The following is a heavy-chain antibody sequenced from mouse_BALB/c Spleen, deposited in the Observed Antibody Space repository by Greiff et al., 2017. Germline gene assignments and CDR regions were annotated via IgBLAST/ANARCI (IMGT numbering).Heavy chain of an antibody. Sequence: EVQLQQSGAELVRPGASVKLSCKASGFTINDYYMHWVKQSHEQGLEWIGWIDPENGNTIYDPKFQGKASITADTSSNTAYLQLSSLTSEDTAVYYCALNGDFDYWGQGTPLTVSS. V-gene: IGHV14-1*02. J-gene: IGHJ2*01. CDR2: IDPENGNT. CDR3: ALNGDFDY. CDR1: GFTINDYY.